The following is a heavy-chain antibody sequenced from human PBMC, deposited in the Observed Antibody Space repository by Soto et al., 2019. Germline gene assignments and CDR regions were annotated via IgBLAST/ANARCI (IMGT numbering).Heavy chain of an antibody. D-gene: IGHD5-12*01. Sequence: SVKVSCKASGVTFSRQDMRWVRQAPGQGLEWMGGIIPIFGTPQYAEKFQDRVTITADESTSTAYMELSSLTSEDTAVYYCATNEGRDGYSFGYWGQGTLVTVSS. V-gene: IGHV1-69*13. CDR2: IIPIFGTP. CDR3: ATNEGRDGYSFGY. CDR1: GVTFSRQD. J-gene: IGHJ4*02.